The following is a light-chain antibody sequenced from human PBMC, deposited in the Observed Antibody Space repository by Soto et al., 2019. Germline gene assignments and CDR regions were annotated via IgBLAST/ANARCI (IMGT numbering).Light chain of an antibody. CDR1: QAIDSW. CDR3: QQTLSFPPT. V-gene: IGKV1-12*01. CDR2: TGS. Sequence: QMTQSPSSVPASVGDRVTITCRASQAIDSWLAWYQQKPGEAPKLLIFTGSLLHSGVPPRFSGSGSGTDFTLTISSLQPEDFATYYCQQTLSFPPTFGQGTKVDIK. J-gene: IGKJ1*01.